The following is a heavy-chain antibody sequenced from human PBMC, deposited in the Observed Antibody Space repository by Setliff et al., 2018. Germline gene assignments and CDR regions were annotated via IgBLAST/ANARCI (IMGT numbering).Heavy chain of an antibody. J-gene: IGHJ6*03. D-gene: IGHD2-2*01. CDR2: VRRSTNSYAT. V-gene: IGHV3-73*01. Sequence: GGSLRLSCVASEFRLSDFHMHWVRQAPGKGLEWVGRVRRSTNSYATAYSASLKGRFTISRDDGQNTAYLQMNSLQSEDTAVYYCARRGVGMGMDVWGKGTTVTVSS. CDR3: ARRGVGMGMDV. CDR1: EFRLSDFH.